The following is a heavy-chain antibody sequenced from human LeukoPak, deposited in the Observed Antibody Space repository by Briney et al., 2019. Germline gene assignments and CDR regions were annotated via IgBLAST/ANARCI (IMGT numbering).Heavy chain of an antibody. J-gene: IGHJ5*02. D-gene: IGHD2-15*01. CDR1: GYTFTSYG. V-gene: IGHV1-18*01. CDR2: IGAYNGNT. Sequence: ASVKVSCKASGYTFTSYGISWVRQAPGQGLEWMGWIGAYNGNTNYAQKLQGRVTMTRDTSISTAYMELSRLRSDDTAVYYCARDAPRYCSGGSCYSGLLEFDPWGQGTLVTVSS. CDR3: ARDAPRYCSGGSCYSGLLEFDP.